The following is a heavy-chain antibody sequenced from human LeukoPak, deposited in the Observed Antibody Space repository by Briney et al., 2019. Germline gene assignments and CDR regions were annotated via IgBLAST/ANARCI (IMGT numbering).Heavy chain of an antibody. CDR2: ISSSSSYI. CDR3: ARDNYYDSSGHDY. Sequence: PGGSLRLSCAVSGFTFSSYSMNWVRQAPGKGLEWVSSISSSSSYIYYADSVKGRFTISRDNAKNSLYLQMNGLRAEDTAVYYCARDNYYDSSGHDYWGQGTLVTVSS. J-gene: IGHJ4*02. D-gene: IGHD3-22*01. CDR1: GFTFSSYS. V-gene: IGHV3-21*01.